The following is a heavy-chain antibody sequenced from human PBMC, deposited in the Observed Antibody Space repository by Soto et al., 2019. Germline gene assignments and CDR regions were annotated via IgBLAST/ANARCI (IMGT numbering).Heavy chain of an antibody. V-gene: IGHV3-21*01. CDR3: ARDKTYYYDSSGPKPPDAFDI. CDR2: ISSSSSYI. CDR1: GFTFSSYS. D-gene: IGHD3-22*01. Sequence: PGSSLRLSCAASGFTFSSYSMNWVRQAPGKGLEWVSSISSSSSYIYYADSVKGRFTISRDNAKNSLYLQMNSLRAEDTAVYYCARDKTYYYDSSGPKPPDAFDIWGQGTMVTVSS. J-gene: IGHJ3*02.